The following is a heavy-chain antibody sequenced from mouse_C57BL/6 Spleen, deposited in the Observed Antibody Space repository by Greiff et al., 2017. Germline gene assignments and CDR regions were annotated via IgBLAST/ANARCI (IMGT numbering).Heavy chain of an antibody. CDR2: IYPGSGNT. CDR3: AREAYGNIFAY. CDR1: GYSFTSSS. J-gene: IGHJ3*01. D-gene: IGHD2-10*02. Sequence: VQLQQSGPELVKPGASVKISCKASGYSFTSSSIHWVKQRPGQGLEWIGWIYPGSGNTKYNEKFKGKATLTADTSSRTAYMQLSRLTSEDSAVYYWAREAYGNIFAYGGQGTLVTVSA. V-gene: IGHV1-66*01.